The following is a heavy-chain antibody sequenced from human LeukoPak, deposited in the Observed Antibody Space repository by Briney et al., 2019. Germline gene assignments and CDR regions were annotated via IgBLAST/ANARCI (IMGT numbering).Heavy chain of an antibody. V-gene: IGHV3-23*01. CDR2: ISGSGGST. CDR1: GFTFSSYA. J-gene: IGHJ4*02. Sequence: GGSLRLSCAASGFTFSSYAMSWVRQAPGKGLEGVSAISGSGGSTYYADSVKDRFTNSRDNSKNTLYLQMNSLRAEDTAVYYCAKDVAYRLPLGDYWGQGTLVTVSS. CDR3: AKDVAYRLPLGDY. D-gene: IGHD2-2*01.